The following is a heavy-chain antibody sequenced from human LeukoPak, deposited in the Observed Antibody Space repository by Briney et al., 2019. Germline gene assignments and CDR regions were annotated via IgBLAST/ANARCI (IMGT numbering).Heavy chain of an antibody. CDR2: IYYSGST. CDR1: GGSISSSSYY. V-gene: IGHV4-39*07. CDR3: ARKPDYGDINHFDY. Sequence: PSETLSLTCTVSGGSISSSSYYWGWIRQPPGKGLEWIGSIYYSGSTYYNPSLKSRVTISVDTSKNQFSLKLSSVTAADTAVYYCARKPDYGDINHFDYWGQGTLVTVSS. D-gene: IGHD4-17*01. J-gene: IGHJ4*02.